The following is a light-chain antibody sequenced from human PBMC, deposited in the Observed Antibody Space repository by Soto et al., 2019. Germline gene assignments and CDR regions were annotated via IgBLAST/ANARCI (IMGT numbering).Light chain of an antibody. CDR2: GAS. CDR3: HQYVSWQST. V-gene: IGKV3-15*01. CDR1: QSVRSD. J-gene: IGKJ1*01. Sequence: EILMAQYSVARSVSTRGRAPIFCRASQSVRSDLAWYQQKPGQAPRLLIYGASTRATGIPARFSGSGSGTEFTLTISSLQSEDFALYYCHQYVSWQSTFGQGTKVDIK.